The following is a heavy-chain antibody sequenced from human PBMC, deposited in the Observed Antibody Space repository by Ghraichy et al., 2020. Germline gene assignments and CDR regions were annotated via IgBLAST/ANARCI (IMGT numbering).Heavy chain of an antibody. J-gene: IGHJ6*02. D-gene: IGHD3-10*01. CDR3: ARGSTMVRGVSPTGYYGMDV. V-gene: IGHV1-8*01. Sequence: ASVKVSCNTSGYTFSSYDINWVRQATGQGLEWMGWMNPNSGNTGYAQKFQGRVSMTRDTSISTAYMELSSLTSEDTAVYYCARGSTMVRGVSPTGYYGMDVWGQGTTVTVSS. CDR2: MNPNSGNT. CDR1: GYTFSSYD.